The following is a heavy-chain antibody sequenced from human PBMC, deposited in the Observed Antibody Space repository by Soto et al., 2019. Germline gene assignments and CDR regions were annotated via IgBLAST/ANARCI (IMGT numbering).Heavy chain of an antibody. Sequence: SGPTLVNPTQALTLTCTFSGFSLSTREVGVGWIRQPPGKALEWLALIYWDDDKRYRPSLKSRLTIAKDTSKNLVILIMTNMDPEDTATYYCAHRAYYYGSGSYYTHWGQGILVTVSS. J-gene: IGHJ4*02. V-gene: IGHV2-5*02. D-gene: IGHD3-10*01. CDR2: IYWDDDK. CDR1: GFSLSTREVG. CDR3: AHRAYYYGSGSYYTH.